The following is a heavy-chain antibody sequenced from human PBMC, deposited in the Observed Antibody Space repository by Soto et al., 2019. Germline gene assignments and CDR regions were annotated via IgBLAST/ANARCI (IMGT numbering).Heavy chain of an antibody. Sequence: QVQLQESGPGLVKPSETLSLTCTVSGGSISSYYWSWIRQPPGTGLEWIGYIYYSGSTNSNPSLKVRVTISIDTTKNQFSLKLSSVTAADTALYYCARRYGSCFDYWGQGTLVTVSS. CDR3: ARRYGSCFDY. CDR2: IYYSGST. J-gene: IGHJ4*02. V-gene: IGHV4-59*08. D-gene: IGHD5-18*01. CDR1: GGSISSYY.